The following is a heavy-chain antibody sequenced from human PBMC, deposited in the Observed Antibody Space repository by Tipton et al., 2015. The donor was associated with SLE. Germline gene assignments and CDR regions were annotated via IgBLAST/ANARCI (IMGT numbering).Heavy chain of an antibody. Sequence: GSLRLSCAASGFTFHHYSMHWVRQVPGKGLEWVCVINAEGDAIHYIDSVKGRFTISRDNSKNSLYLQMNFLRSEDTALYYCAKEHGTGWPTLDCWGQGTLVTVSS. CDR1: GFTFHHYS. CDR2: INAEGDAI. D-gene: IGHD6-19*01. CDR3: AKEHGTGWPTLDC. J-gene: IGHJ4*02. V-gene: IGHV3-43*01.